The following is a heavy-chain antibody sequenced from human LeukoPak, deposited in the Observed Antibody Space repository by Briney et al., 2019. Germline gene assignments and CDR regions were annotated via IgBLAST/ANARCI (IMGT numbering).Heavy chain of an antibody. J-gene: IGHJ6*03. CDR2: ISSSGSTI. CDR3: ARALCSSTSCPYYYYMDV. Sequence: GGSLRLSCAASGFTVSSNYMSWVRQAPGKGLEWVSYISSSGSTIYYADSVKGRFTISRDNAKNSLYLQMNSLRAEDTAVYYCARALCSSTSCPYYYYMDVWGKGTTVTVSS. CDR1: GFTVSSNY. D-gene: IGHD2-2*01. V-gene: IGHV3-11*04.